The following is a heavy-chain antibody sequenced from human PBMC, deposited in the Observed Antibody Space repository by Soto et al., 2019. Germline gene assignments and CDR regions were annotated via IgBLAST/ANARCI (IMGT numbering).Heavy chain of an antibody. J-gene: IGHJ3*02. D-gene: IGHD3-22*01. V-gene: IGHV4-4*02. Sequence: SETLSLTCAVSGGSIGSSNWWSWFRQPPGKGLEWIGEIYHSGSTNYNPSLKSRVTISVDKSKNQFSLKLTSVTAADTAVYYCARSYYYDSSGSRGVAFDIWGQGTMVTVSS. CDR1: GGSIGSSNW. CDR2: IYHSGST. CDR3: ARSYYYDSSGSRGVAFDI.